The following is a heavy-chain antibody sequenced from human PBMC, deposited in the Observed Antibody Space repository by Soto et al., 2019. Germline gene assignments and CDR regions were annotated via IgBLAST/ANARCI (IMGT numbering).Heavy chain of an antibody. V-gene: IGHV5-10-1*01. D-gene: IGHD6-6*01. Sequence: GESLKISCKGSGYSFTSYWISWVRQMPGKGLEWMGRIDPSDSYTNYSPSFQGHVTISADKSISTAYLQWSSLKASDTAMYYCERQDQLRKRIASSSYDYWGQGTLVTVSS. CDR3: ERQDQLRKRIASSSYDY. CDR1: GYSFTSYW. CDR2: IDPSDSYT. J-gene: IGHJ4*02.